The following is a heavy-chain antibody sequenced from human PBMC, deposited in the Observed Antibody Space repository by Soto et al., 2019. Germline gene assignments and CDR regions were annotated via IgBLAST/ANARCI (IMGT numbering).Heavy chain of an antibody. D-gene: IGHD5-18*01. CDR2: ISAYNGNT. CDR3: ARADTTMPAPAPVY. J-gene: IGHJ4*02. CDR1: GYTFTSYG. Sequence: ASVKVSCKASGYTFTSYGINWVRQAPGQGLEWMGWISAYNGNTNYAHKLQGRVTMTTDTSTTTAYMELRSLRSDDTAVYYCARADTTMPAPAPVYWGQGTLVTVSS. V-gene: IGHV1-18*04.